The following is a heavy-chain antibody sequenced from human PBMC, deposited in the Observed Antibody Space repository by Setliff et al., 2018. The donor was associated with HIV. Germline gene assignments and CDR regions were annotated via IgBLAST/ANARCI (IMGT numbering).Heavy chain of an antibody. D-gene: IGHD1-26*01. CDR3: ARGGFKWSGSYADY. CDR1: GGSISNSSSY. J-gene: IGHJ4*02. V-gene: IGHV4-39*01. Sequence: SETLSLTCIVSGGSISNSSSYWGWIRQPPGKGLEWIGNIYYSGSTYYNPSLKSRVTISVDTSKNQFSLRLSSVTAADTAVYYCARGGFKWSGSYADYWGQGTLVTVSS. CDR2: IYYSGST.